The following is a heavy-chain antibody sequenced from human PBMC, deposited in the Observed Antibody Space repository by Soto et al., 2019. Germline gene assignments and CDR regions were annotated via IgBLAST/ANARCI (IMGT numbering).Heavy chain of an antibody. V-gene: IGHV3-23*01. CDR1: GFTFSSYA. CDR2: ISGSGGST. Sequence: GGSLRLSCAASGFTFSSYAMSWVRQAAGKGLEWVSAISGSGGSTYYADSVKGRFTISRDNSKNTLYLQMNSLRAEDTAVYYCAKHSYRGSVHYFYGMDVWGQGTTVTVSS. J-gene: IGHJ6*02. D-gene: IGHD1-26*01. CDR3: AKHSYRGSVHYFYGMDV.